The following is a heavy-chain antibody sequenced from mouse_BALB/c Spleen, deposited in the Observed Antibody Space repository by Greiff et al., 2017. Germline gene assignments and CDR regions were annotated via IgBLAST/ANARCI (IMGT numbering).Heavy chain of an antibody. CDR1: GFNIKDTY. CDR2: IDPANGNT. Sequence: VHVKQSGAELVKPGASVKLSCTASGFNIKDTYMHWVKQRPEQGLEWIGRIDPANGNTKYDPKFQGKATITADTSSNTAYLQLSSLTSEDTAVYYCARSYADAMDYWGQGTSVTVSS. J-gene: IGHJ4*01. CDR3: ARSYADAMDY. D-gene: IGHD1-1*01. V-gene: IGHV14-3*02.